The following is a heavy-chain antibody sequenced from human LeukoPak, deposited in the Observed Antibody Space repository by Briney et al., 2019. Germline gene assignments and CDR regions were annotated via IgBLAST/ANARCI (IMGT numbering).Heavy chain of an antibody. Sequence: SETLSLTCTVSGGSISSYHWSWIRQPPGKGLEWIGEIHHSGSTNYNPSLKSRVTISVDTSQNQFSLKVISVTAADTAVYFCARGSGDLDYWGQGTLVTVSS. J-gene: IGHJ4*02. D-gene: IGHD6-25*01. V-gene: IGHV4-34*01. CDR3: ARGSGDLDY. CDR1: GGSISSYH. CDR2: IHHSGST.